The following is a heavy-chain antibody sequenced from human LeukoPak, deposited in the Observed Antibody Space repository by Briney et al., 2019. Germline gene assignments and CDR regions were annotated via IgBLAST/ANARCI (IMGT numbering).Heavy chain of an antibody. CDR1: GFSFSSYA. Sequence: GGSLRLSCAASGFSFSSYAVIWVRQAPGKGLEWVSSISGSGDNTYYADSVKGRFTISRDNSKSTLYLQMNSLRAEDTAVYYCAKASSGWHLFDYWGQGTLVTVSS. D-gene: IGHD6-19*01. CDR3: AKASSGWHLFDY. CDR2: ISGSGDNT. J-gene: IGHJ4*02. V-gene: IGHV3-23*01.